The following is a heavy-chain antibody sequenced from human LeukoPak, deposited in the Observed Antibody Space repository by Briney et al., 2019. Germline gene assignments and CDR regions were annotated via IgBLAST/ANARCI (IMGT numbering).Heavy chain of an antibody. CDR2: INHSGST. D-gene: IGHD6-13*01. V-gene: IGHV4-34*01. CDR3: ARASDSSSLDY. J-gene: IGHJ4*02. CDR1: GGSFSGYY. Sequence: SETLSLTCAVYGGSFSGYYWSWIRQPPGKGLEWIGEINHSGSTNYNPSLKSRVTISVDTSKNHFSLKLSSVTAADTAVYYCARASDSSSLDYWGQGTLVTVSS.